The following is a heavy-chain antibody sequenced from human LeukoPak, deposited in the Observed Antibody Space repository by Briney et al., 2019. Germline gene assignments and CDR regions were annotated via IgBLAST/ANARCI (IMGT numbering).Heavy chain of an antibody. Sequence: GGSLRLSCTASGFTFGDYWMTWVRQAPGKGPEWVANIKQDGSQRYYVDSVRGRFTISRDNAKNSLFLQMNGLRAEDTAVYYCARRGGSSSRRSPIDYWGQGTLVTVSS. CDR3: ARRGGSSSRRSPIDY. D-gene: IGHD6-6*01. J-gene: IGHJ4*02. V-gene: IGHV3-7*01. CDR1: GFTFGDYW. CDR2: IKQDGSQR.